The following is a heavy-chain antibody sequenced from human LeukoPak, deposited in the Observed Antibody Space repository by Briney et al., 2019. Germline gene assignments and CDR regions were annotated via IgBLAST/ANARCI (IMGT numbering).Heavy chain of an antibody. CDR2: ITWNRDNI. J-gene: IGHJ4*02. Sequence: PGGSLRLSCAASGFTFDDYAMHWVRQAPGKGLEWVSGITWNRDNIGYGDSVKGRFTISRDNAKNSLYLQMNSLRAEDTALYYCAKDRGSSGFDYWGQGTLVTVSS. CDR3: AKDRGSSGFDY. D-gene: IGHD3-22*01. CDR1: GFTFDDYA. V-gene: IGHV3-9*01.